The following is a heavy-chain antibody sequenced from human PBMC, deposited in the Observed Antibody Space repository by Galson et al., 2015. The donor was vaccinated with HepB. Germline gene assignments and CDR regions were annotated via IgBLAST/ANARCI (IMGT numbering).Heavy chain of an antibody. Sequence: SVKVSCKVSGYTLTELSMHWVRQAPGKGLEWMGGFDPEDGETIYAQKFQGRVTMTEDTSTDTAYMELSSLRSEDTAVYYCATSCSSTSCRYYFDYWGQGTLVTVSS. V-gene: IGHV1-24*01. CDR2: FDPEDGET. CDR1: GYTLTELS. CDR3: ATSCSSTSCRYYFDY. D-gene: IGHD2-2*01. J-gene: IGHJ4*02.